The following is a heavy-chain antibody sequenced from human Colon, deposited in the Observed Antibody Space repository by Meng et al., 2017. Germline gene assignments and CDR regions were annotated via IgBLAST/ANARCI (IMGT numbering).Heavy chain of an antibody. Sequence: QGQLQGSGPGLGKPSRTLSLMWTVSGGSISSGGFYWSWIRQHPGKGLEWIGYIYYSGSTYYNPSLRSLVAISIDTSKNQFSLKLTSVTAADTAVYFCARTNYGDYNWFDPWGQGTLVTVSS. CDR1: GGSISSGGFY. D-gene: IGHD4-17*01. J-gene: IGHJ5*02. CDR2: IYYSGST. CDR3: ARTNYGDYNWFDP. V-gene: IGHV4-31*01.